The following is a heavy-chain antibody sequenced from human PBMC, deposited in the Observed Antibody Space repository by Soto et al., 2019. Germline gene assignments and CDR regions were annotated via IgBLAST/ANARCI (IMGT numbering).Heavy chain of an antibody. CDR2: IIPIFGTA. Sequence: QVQLAQSGAEVRKPGSSVKVSCKASGGTFSSYAFSWVRQAPGQGLEWVGGIIPIFGTANYAQKFQGRVTITAGESMITAYMELSSLISEDTALYYCATDPYCSGRRYTTGQIGIWGEGTTVTVS. CDR1: GGTFSSYA. J-gene: IGHJ3*02. CDR3: ATDPYCSGRRYTTGQIGI. D-gene: IGHD2-15*01. V-gene: IGHV1-69*01.